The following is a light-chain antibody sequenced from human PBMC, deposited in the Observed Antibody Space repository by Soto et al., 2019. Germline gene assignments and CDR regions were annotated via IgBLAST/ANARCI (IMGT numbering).Light chain of an antibody. CDR1: QTVIRNY. V-gene: IGKV3-20*01. Sequence: EIVLTQSPGTLSLSQGERATLSCRASQTVIRNYLAWHQQKPGQTPRLLVYGASSRATGIPDRFSGSGSGTEFTLTISSLQSEDFAVYYCQQYNEWPFTFGPGTKVDIK. J-gene: IGKJ3*01. CDR2: GAS. CDR3: QQYNEWPFT.